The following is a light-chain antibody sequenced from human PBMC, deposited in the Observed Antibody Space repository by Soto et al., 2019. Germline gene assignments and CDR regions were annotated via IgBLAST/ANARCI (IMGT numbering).Light chain of an antibody. Sequence: DIQMTQSPSSLSASVGDRVTITCRASQGIRTDLGWYQQKPGKAPKRLIYAASSLQSGVPSRFSGSGSGSEFTLTISILQPEDFATYYCLQYNSYPFTFGPGTKVDIK. J-gene: IGKJ3*01. V-gene: IGKV1-17*01. CDR3: LQYNSYPFT. CDR1: QGIRTD. CDR2: AAS.